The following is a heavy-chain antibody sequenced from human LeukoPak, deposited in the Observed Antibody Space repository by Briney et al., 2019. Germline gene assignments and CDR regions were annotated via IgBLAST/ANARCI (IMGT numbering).Heavy chain of an antibody. CDR3: AKRIVGATYRSATGAFDI. Sequence: GGSLRLSCAASGFTFSSYAMHWVRQAPGKGLEWVAVISYDGSKKYYADSVKGRFTISRDNSKNTLYLQMNSLRAEDTAVYYCAKRIVGATYRSATGAFDIWGQGTMVTVSS. J-gene: IGHJ3*02. D-gene: IGHD1-26*01. CDR2: ISYDGSKK. V-gene: IGHV3-30*04. CDR1: GFTFSSYA.